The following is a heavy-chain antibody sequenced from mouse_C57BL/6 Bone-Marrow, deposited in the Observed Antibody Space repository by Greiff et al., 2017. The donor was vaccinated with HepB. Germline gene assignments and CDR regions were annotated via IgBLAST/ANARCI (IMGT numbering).Heavy chain of an antibody. CDR1: GYTFTSYG. V-gene: IGHV1-81*01. J-gene: IGHJ3*01. CDR2: IYPRSGNT. CDR3: AREDYGNPAWFAY. Sequence: QVQLQQPGAELVKPGASVKLSCKASGYTFTSYGISWVKQRTGQGLEWIGEIYPRSGNTYYNEKFKGKATLTADKSSSTAYMELRSLTSEDSAVYFCAREDYGNPAWFAYWGPGTLVTVSA. D-gene: IGHD2-1*01.